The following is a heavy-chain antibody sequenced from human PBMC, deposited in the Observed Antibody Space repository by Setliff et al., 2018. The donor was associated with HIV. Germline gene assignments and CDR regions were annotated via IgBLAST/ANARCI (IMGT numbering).Heavy chain of an antibody. D-gene: IGHD6-13*01. V-gene: IGHV4-39*07. CDR1: GGSIKSSSYY. CDR3: ARVPTSSWYVTTQRTKEYFHH. J-gene: IGHJ1*01. CDR2: IYYSGNT. Sequence: SETLSLTCTVSGGSIKSSSYYSGWIRQPPGKGLEWIGSIYYSGNTYYNPSLKSRVTISEDTSRNQFSLRLSSVTAADTAIYYCARVPTSSWYVTTQRTKEYFHHWGQGTLVTVSS.